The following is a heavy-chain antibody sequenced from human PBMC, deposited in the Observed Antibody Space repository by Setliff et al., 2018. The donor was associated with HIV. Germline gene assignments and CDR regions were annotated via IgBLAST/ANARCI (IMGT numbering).Heavy chain of an antibody. CDR2: IYTTGST. J-gene: IGHJ4*02. V-gene: IGHV4-61*09. Sequence: PSETLSLTCTVSGGSIISGSYYWSWIRRPAGKGLEWIGHIYTTGSTNYNPSLKSRVTMSVVTSKNQFSLNLSSVTAADTAVYYCARGARYAYYYESSGYYRHFDYWGQGTQVTVSS. D-gene: IGHD3-22*01. CDR1: GGSIISGSYY. CDR3: ARGARYAYYYESSGYYRHFDY.